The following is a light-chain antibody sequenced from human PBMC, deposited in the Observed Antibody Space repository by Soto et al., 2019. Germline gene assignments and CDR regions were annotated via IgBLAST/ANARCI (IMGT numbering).Light chain of an antibody. V-gene: IGKV1-5*01. J-gene: IGKJ1*01. Sequence: DIQMTQSPSTLSVSLGDRITITCRASEDIDTSVAWFQQRPGKAPKVLIAGASGLMNGVPSTFSGSGSGTEFALTISSVQPDDFATYFCQHYDTFSWTVDQGTKVEMK. CDR3: QHYDTFSWT. CDR1: EDIDTS. CDR2: GAS.